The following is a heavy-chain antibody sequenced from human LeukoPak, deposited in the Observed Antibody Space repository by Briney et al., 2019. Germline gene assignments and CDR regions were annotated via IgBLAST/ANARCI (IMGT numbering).Heavy chain of an antibody. D-gene: IGHD4-11*01. J-gene: IGHJ5*02. V-gene: IGHV4-59*06. CDR3: AKDLRTTVSTGIDP. CDR1: GGSMSSYY. CDR2: VYYSGST. Sequence: SETLSLTCTVSGGSMSSYYWSWLRQHPGKGLEWIGYVYYSGSTYYNPSLKSRVTVSVDTSKNQFSLKLTSVTAADTAVYYCAKDLRTTVSTGIDPWGQGTLVTVSS.